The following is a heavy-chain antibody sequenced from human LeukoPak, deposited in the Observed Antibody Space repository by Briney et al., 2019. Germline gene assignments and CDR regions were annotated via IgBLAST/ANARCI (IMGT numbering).Heavy chain of an antibody. D-gene: IGHD5-18*01. J-gene: IGHJ4*02. V-gene: IGHV3-23*01. CDR2: IGGSGDST. Sequence: GGSLRLSCAASGFTFSSYAMNWVRQAPGKGLEWVSTIGGSGDSTYYADSVKGRFTISRDNSKNTLYLQMNSLRAEDTAVYYCAKKRGYNYGDFDYWGQGTLVTVSS. CDR3: AKKRGYNYGDFDY. CDR1: GFTFSSYA.